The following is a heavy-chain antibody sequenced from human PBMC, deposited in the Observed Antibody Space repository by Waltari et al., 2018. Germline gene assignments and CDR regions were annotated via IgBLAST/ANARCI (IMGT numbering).Heavy chain of an antibody. CDR3: AKVGYYDFWSALKGDFDY. D-gene: IGHD3-3*01. J-gene: IGHJ4*02. CDR1: GFTFSSYA. CDR2: ISGSGGST. V-gene: IGHV3-23*04. Sequence: EVQLVESGGGLVQPGGSLRLSCAASGFTFSSYAMSWVRQAPGKGLEWVSAISGSGGSTYYADSVKGRFTISRDNSKNTLYLQMNSLRAEDTAVYYCAKVGYYDFWSALKGDFDYWGQGTLVTVSS.